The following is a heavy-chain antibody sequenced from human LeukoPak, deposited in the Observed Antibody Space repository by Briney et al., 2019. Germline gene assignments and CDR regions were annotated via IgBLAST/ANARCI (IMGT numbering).Heavy chain of an antibody. CDR3: AKLEYWVRY. J-gene: IGHJ4*02. CDR2: INHGGGT. D-gene: IGHD2/OR15-2a*01. CDR1: GGSISSSSYY. Sequence: SETLSLTCTVSGGSISSSSYYWAWIRQPPGKGLEWIATINHGGGTHENPSLKSRVTISVDTSTNNFSLKLSSVTAADTAVYYCAKLEYWVRYWGRGTLVTVSS. V-gene: IGHV4-39*02.